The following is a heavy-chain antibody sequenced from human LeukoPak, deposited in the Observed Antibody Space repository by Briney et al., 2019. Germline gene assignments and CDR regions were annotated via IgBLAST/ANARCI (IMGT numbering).Heavy chain of an antibody. V-gene: IGHV3-30*02. J-gene: IGHJ4*02. CDR3: AKDLCDWSGCGEGRDD. D-gene: IGHD3-10*01. Sequence: GGSLRLSCAASGFIFSNYGIHWVRQAPDKGLEWLAFIRREGNTQYADSVKGRFTISRDNYKNTVSVQMNSLRGEDTAVYHCAKDLCDWSGCGEGRDDWGQGTLVTVSS. CDR2: IRREGNTQ. CDR1: GFIFSNYG.